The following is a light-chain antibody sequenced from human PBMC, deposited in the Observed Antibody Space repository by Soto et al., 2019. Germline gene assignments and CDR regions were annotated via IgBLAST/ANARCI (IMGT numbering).Light chain of an antibody. CDR1: QSLLHSNGYTY. V-gene: IGKV2-28*01. CDR3: IQSLENPLT. Sequence: DIVMTQSPLSLSVTPGESASISCTSSQSLLHSNGYTYLDWYLQKPGQSPQLLIYWSSNRASGVPDRFSGSGSGTDFTLKISRVEAEAVGVYYCIQSLENPLTFGPGTRVDF. CDR2: WSS. J-gene: IGKJ3*01.